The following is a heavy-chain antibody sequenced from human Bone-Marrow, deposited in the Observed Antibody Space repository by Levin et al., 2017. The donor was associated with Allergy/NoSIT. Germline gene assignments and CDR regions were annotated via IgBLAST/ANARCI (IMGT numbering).Heavy chain of an antibody. Sequence: GGSLRLSCAASGFIFSTYNMNWVRQAPGKGLEWISFISSTSNSMSYADSVKGRFTISRDNAKNSLYLQMNSLSAEDTAVYYCARHDLAAARDWGQGTLVTVSS. CDR1: GFIFSTYN. D-gene: IGHD6-13*01. V-gene: IGHV3-48*01. CDR2: ISSTSNSM. J-gene: IGHJ4*02. CDR3: ARHDLAAARD.